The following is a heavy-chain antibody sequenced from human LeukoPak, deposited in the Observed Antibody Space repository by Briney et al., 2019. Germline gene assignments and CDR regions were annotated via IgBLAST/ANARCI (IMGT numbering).Heavy chain of an antibody. Sequence: GGSLRLSCAASGFTFSTYGMHWVRQAPGKGLEWVAVISYDGSNKYYADSVKGRFTISRDNAKNSLYLQMNSLRAEDTAVYYCARGWYNSGYYCDYWGQGTLVTVSS. J-gene: IGHJ4*02. CDR3: ARGWYNSGYYCDY. D-gene: IGHD6-19*01. V-gene: IGHV3-33*05. CDR2: ISYDGSNK. CDR1: GFTFSTYG.